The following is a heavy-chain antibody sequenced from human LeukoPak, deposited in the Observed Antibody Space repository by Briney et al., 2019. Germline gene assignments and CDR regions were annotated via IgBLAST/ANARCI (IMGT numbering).Heavy chain of an antibody. CDR3: TRHTVVTGPFDY. Sequence: GGSLRLXCAASGFTFSGSAMHWVRQASGKGLEWVGRIRSKANSYATAYAASVTGRFTISRDDSKNTAYLQMNSLKTEDTAVYYCTRHTVVTGPFDYWGQGTLVTVSS. V-gene: IGHV3-73*01. CDR1: GFTFSGSA. J-gene: IGHJ4*02. CDR2: IRSKANSYAT. D-gene: IGHD2-21*02.